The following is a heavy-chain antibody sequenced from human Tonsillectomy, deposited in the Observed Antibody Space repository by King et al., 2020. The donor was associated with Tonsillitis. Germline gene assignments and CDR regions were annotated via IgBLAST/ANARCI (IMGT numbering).Heavy chain of an antibody. V-gene: IGHV4-4*07. CDR1: GGSISSYY. CDR3: ARDLYYYDSSGYHNWFDP. CDR2: IHTSGST. Sequence: LQLQESGPGLVKPSETLSLTCTVSGGSISSYYWRWIRQPAGKGLEWIGRIHTSGSTNYKSSLKSRVTMSVDKSKKQFSLKLSSVTAADTAVYYCARDLYYYDSSGYHNWFDPWGQGTLVTVSS. D-gene: IGHD3-22*01. J-gene: IGHJ5*02.